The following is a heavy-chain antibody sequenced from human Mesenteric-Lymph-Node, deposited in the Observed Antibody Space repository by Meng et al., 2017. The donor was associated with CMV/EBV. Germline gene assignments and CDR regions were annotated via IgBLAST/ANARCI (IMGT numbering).Heavy chain of an antibody. CDR2: TYYRSKWHN. V-gene: IGHV6-1*01. CDR1: GDSVSSNSAA. Sequence: LRLSCAISGDSVSSNSAAWNWIRQSPSRGLEWLGRTYYRSKWHNDYAVSVKSRITINPDTSKNQFSLQLSSVTPEDTAIYYCTRDRLVSNYYRSDYWGQGTLVTVSS. D-gene: IGHD1-26*01. J-gene: IGHJ4*02. CDR3: TRDRLVSNYYRSDY.